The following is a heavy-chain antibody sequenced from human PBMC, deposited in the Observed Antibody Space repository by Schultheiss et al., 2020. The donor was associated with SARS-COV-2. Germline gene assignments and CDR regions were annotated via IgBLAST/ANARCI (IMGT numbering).Heavy chain of an antibody. Sequence: GGSLRLSCAASGFTFSDYYMSWIRQAPGKGLEWVSYISSSGSTIYYADSVKGRFTISRDNAKNSLYLQMNSLRAEDTAVYYCARDHYDSSGYYLVGLGFDYWGQGTLVTVSS. CDR1: GFTFSDYY. CDR2: ISSSGSTI. D-gene: IGHD3-22*01. J-gene: IGHJ4*02. CDR3: ARDHYDSSGYYLVGLGFDY. V-gene: IGHV3-11*01.